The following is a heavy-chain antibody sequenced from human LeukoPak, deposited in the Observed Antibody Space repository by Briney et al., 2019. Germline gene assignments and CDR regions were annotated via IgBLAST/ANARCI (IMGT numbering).Heavy chain of an antibody. CDR2: ISSSSSTM. D-gene: IGHD2-2*01. J-gene: IGHJ4*02. CDR3: ARDWCGGSSCHSYLDY. Sequence: PGGSLRLSCAASGFTFSSHSMNWVRQAPGKGLEWVSYISSSSSTMYYADSVKGRFTISRDNAKNSLYLQMNSLRDEDTAVYYCARDWCGGSSCHSYLDYWGQGTLVTVSS. CDR1: GFTFSSHS. V-gene: IGHV3-48*02.